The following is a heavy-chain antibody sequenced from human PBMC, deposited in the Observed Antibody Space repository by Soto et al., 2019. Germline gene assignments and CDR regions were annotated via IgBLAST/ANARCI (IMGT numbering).Heavy chain of an antibody. V-gene: IGHV4-34*01. CDR3: ARGGVTLAWNHYYYGMDV. D-gene: IGHD3-10*01. J-gene: IGHJ6*02. Sequence: SETLSLTCGVSGGSFSGHYWSWIRQPPGKGLEWIGEIIPTGTTTYNPSLKSRLSISLDTSNNQFSLNLTSVSAADTAVYYCARGGVTLAWNHYYYGMDVWGQGTTVTVSS. CDR2: IIPTGTT. CDR1: GGSFSGHY.